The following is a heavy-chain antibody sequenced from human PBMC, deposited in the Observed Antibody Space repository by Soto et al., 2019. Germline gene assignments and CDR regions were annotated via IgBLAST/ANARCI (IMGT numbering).Heavy chain of an antibody. CDR3: ARELRSGWTPFDY. D-gene: IGHD6-19*01. J-gene: IGHJ4*02. CDR1: GYTFTIYG. Sequence: ASVKISCTASGYTFTIYGITWVRQTPGQGLEWMGWISAYNGNTNYAQKLQGRVTMTTDTSTSTAYMELRSLRSDDTAVYYCARELRSGWTPFDYWGQGTLVTVSS. V-gene: IGHV1-18*01. CDR2: ISAYNGNT.